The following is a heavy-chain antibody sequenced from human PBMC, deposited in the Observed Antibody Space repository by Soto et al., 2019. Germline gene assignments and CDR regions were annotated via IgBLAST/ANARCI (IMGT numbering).Heavy chain of an antibody. D-gene: IGHD4-17*01. Sequence: QLQLQESGPGLVKPSETLSLTCSVSGGSISSGTHYWGWVRQPPGKGLEWIGSISYTGSTYYNPSLKSRVTISVYTSKNQFSLILTSVTAADTAVYYCARDGYGDPFDSWGQGTLVTVSS. CDR3: ARDGYGDPFDS. J-gene: IGHJ4*02. V-gene: IGHV4-39*01. CDR2: ISYTGST. CDR1: GGSISSGTHY.